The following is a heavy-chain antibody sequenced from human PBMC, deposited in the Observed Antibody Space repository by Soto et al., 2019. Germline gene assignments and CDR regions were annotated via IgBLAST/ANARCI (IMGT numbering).Heavy chain of an antibody. Sequence: SETLSLRYTVSCTPIPNFWTLFRQVPGKGLEWLGYIYYSGSTYYNPSLKSRISMSLDTSKNQFSLKLSSVTAADTAVYYCARVPLDYVTGMDVWGQGTTVS. CDR3: ARVPLDYVTGMDV. J-gene: IGHJ6*02. CDR1: CTPIPNF. D-gene: IGHD4-17*01. CDR2: IYYSGST. V-gene: IGHV4-30-4*02.